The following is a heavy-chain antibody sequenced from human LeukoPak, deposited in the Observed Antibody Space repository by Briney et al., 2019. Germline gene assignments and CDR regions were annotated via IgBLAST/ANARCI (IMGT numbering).Heavy chain of an antibody. D-gene: IGHD3-3*01. Sequence: GGSLRLSCAASGFTFSDYYMSWIRQAPGKGLEWVSYISSSSSYTNYADSVKGRFTISRDNAKNSLYLQMNSLRAEDTAVYYCAKLVGYDFWSGYSPNWGQGTLVAVSS. CDR1: GFTFSDYY. J-gene: IGHJ4*02. V-gene: IGHV3-11*03. CDR3: AKLVGYDFWSGYSPN. CDR2: ISSSSSYT.